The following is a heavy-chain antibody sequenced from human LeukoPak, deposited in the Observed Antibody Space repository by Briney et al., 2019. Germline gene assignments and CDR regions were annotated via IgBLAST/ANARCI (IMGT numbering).Heavy chain of an antibody. V-gene: IGHV4-39*07. CDR1: GGSISSSSYY. CDR2: IYYSGST. Sequence: PSETLSLTCTVSGGSISSSSYYWGWIRQPPGKGLEWIGSIYYSGSTYYNPSLKSRVTISVDTSKNQFSLKLSSVTAADTAVYYCARGGGPPSYFDYWGQGTLVSGSS. J-gene: IGHJ4*02. CDR3: ARGGGPPSYFDY. D-gene: IGHD3-16*01.